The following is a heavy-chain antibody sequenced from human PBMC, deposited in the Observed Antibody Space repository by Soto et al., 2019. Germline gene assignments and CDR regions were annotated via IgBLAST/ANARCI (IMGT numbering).Heavy chain of an antibody. V-gene: IGHV3-11*06. CDR3: ARWGYSYGYEARADDYYYYGMDV. D-gene: IGHD5-18*01. CDR2: ISSSSSYT. Sequence: GGSLRLSCAASGFTFSDYYMSWIRQAPGKGLEWVSYISSSSSYTNYADSVKGRFTISRDNAKNSLYLQMNSLRAEDTAVYYCARWGYSYGYEARADDYYYYGMDVWGQGTTVTVSS. J-gene: IGHJ6*02. CDR1: GFTFSDYY.